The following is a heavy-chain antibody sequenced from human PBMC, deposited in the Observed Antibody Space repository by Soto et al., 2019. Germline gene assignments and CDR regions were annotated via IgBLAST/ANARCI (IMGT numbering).Heavy chain of an antibody. J-gene: IGHJ4*02. CDR1: GFTFSSDW. Sequence: PGGSLRLSCAASGFTFSSDWMHWVLQAPGKGLVWVSRINSDGSSTTYADSVKGRFTISRDNAKNTLYLQMNSLRAEDTAVYYCARSEAYDSGDSWGQGTLVTVFS. D-gene: IGHD2-21*02. CDR3: ARSEAYDSGDS. CDR2: INSDGSST. V-gene: IGHV3-74*01.